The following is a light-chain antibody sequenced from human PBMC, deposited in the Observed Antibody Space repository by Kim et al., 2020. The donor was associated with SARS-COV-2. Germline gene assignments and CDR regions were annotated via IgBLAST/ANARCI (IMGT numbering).Light chain of an antibody. CDR1: QSVADY. V-gene: IGKV3-11*01. Sequence: SPGERATLSCRASQSVADYLAWYQQKPGQAPRLLIYDTSIRATGIPARFSGSGAGTDFTLTISSLEPEDFAVYYCQQRTNWPGITFGQGTRLEIK. CDR3: QQRTNWPGIT. J-gene: IGKJ5*01. CDR2: DTS.